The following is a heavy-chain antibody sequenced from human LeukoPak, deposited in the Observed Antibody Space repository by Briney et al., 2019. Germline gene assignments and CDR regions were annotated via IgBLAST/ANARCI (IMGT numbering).Heavy chain of an antibody. Sequence: SETLSLTCTVSGGSISSYYWSWIRQPPGKGLEWIGYIYYSGSTNYNPSLKSRVTISVDTSKNQFSLKLSSVTAADTAVYYCAREFGGGTDVWGQGTTVTVSS. CDR1: GGSISSYY. CDR2: IYYSGST. D-gene: IGHD3-10*01. V-gene: IGHV4-59*01. CDR3: AREFGGGTDV. J-gene: IGHJ6*02.